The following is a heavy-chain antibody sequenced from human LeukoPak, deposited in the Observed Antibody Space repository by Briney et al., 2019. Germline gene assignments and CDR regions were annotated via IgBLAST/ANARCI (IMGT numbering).Heavy chain of an antibody. CDR3: ARNSRIGAFDI. D-gene: IGHD2-15*01. CDR2: IYYSGST. V-gene: IGHV4-30-4*01. Sequence: SETLSLTCTVSGGSISSGDYYWSWIRQPPGKGLEWIGYIYYSGSTYYNPSLKSRVTISVDTSKNQFSLKLSSVTAADTAVYYCARNSRIGAFDIWGQGTMVTVSS. J-gene: IGHJ3*02. CDR1: GGSISSGDYY.